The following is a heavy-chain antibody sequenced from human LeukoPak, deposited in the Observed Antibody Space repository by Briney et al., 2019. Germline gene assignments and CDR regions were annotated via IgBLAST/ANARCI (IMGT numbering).Heavy chain of an antibody. J-gene: IGHJ4*02. V-gene: IGHV4-4*07. D-gene: IGHD3-3*01. CDR1: GGSISSYY. CDR2: IYTSGST. CDR3: AYYDFWSGYFN. Sequence: PSETLPLTCTVSGGSISSYYWSWIRQPAGKGLEWIGRIYTSGSTNYNPSLKSRVTMSVDTSKNQFSLKLSSVTAADTAAYYCAYYDFWSGYFNWGQGTLVTVSS.